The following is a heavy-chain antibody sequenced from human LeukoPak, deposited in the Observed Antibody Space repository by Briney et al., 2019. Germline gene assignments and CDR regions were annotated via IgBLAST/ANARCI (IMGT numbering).Heavy chain of an antibody. D-gene: IGHD1-26*01. J-gene: IGHJ5*02. V-gene: IGHV1-18*01. CDR2: ISGYNGHT. CDR1: GYTFTSYG. Sequence: GASVKVSCKASGYTFTSYGISWVRQAPGQGLEWMGWISGYNGHTNYAQKLQGRVTMTTDTSTSTAYMELRRLRSDDTAVYYCARVRPVGSYYGWFDPWGQGTLVTVSS. CDR3: ARVRPVGSYYGWFDP.